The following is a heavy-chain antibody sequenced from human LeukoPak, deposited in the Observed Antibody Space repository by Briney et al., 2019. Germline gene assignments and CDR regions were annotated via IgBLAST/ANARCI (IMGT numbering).Heavy chain of an antibody. Sequence: GASVKVSCKASGGTFSSYAISWVRQAPGQGLEWMGRIIPILGIANYAQKFQGRVTITADKSTSTAYMELSSLRSEDTAVYYCARSAKSRSGWYLNWFDPWGQGTLVTVSS. J-gene: IGHJ5*02. V-gene: IGHV1-69*04. CDR1: GGTFSSYA. CDR2: IIPILGIA. CDR3: ARSAKSRSGWYLNWFDP. D-gene: IGHD6-19*01.